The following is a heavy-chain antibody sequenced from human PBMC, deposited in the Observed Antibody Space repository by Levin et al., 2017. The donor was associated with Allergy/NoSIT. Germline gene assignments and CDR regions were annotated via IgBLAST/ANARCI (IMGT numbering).Heavy chain of an antibody. CDR1: GFSFSSYG. CDR2: IWYDGSNK. D-gene: IGHD6-19*01. Sequence: GGSLRLSCAASGFSFSSYGIHWVRQAPGKGLEWVALIWYDGSNKYYADSVKGRFTISRDNFKNTLYLQMNSLRAEDTAAYYCARDQIRAGTSTFDYWGQGTLVTVSS. V-gene: IGHV3-33*01. CDR3: ARDQIRAGTSTFDY. J-gene: IGHJ4*02.